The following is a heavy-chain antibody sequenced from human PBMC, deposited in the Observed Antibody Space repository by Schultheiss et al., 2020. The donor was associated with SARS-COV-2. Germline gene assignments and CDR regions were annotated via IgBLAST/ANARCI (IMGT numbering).Heavy chain of an antibody. CDR3: ARTKGGVFDY. D-gene: IGHD3-16*01. V-gene: IGHV4-30-2*01. CDR1: GGSISSGGYS. CDR2: IYHSGST. Sequence: SETLSLTCAVSGGSISSGGYSWSWIRQPPGKGLEWIGYIYHSGSTYYNPSLKSRVTISVDRSKNQFSLKLSSVTAADTAVYYCARTKGGVFDYWGQGTLVTVSS. J-gene: IGHJ4*02.